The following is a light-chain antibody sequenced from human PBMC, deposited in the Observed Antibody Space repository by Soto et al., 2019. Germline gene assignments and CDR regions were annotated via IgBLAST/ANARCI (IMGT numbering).Light chain of an antibody. J-gene: IGKJ1*01. CDR1: QSISSW. CDR3: QQYFSYSRT. CDR2: DAS. V-gene: IGKV1-5*01. Sequence: DIQMSQSPSTLSASVGDRVTITCRASQSISSWLAWYQQKPGKAPKILIYDASSLQSGVPSRFSGSGSGTEFTLTISSLQPDDVATYYCQQYFSYSRTFGQGTKVDIK.